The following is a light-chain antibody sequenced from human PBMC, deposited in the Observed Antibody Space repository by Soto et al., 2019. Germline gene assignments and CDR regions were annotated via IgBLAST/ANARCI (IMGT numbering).Light chain of an antibody. CDR3: QEYKNYPWT. Sequence: PSPGPLFASIRDRVTITCRASQSIGSWLAWYQQKPQKAPRLLIYEASTLESGVPSRFRGGGSGTDLTLTISSLQPEDFATYYCQEYKNYPWTFGQGTKVAIK. J-gene: IGKJ1*01. CDR2: EAS. V-gene: IGKV1-5*03. CDR1: QSIGSW.